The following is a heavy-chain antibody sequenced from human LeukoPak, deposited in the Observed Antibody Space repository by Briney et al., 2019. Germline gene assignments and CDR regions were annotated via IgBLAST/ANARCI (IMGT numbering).Heavy chain of an antibody. CDR3: ARAHCSGGSCYSVDFDY. J-gene: IGHJ4*02. Sequence: ASVKVSCKASGYTFTSYAMNWVRQAPGQGLEWMGWINTNTGNPTYAQGFTGRFVFSLDTSVSTAYPQISSLKAEDTAVYYCARAHCSGGSCYSVDFDYWGQGTLVTVSS. D-gene: IGHD2-15*01. V-gene: IGHV7-4-1*02. CDR1: GYTFTSYA. CDR2: INTNTGNP.